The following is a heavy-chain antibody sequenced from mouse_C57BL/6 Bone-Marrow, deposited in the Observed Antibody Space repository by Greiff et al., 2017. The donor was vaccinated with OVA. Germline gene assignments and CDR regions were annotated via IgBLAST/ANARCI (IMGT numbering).Heavy chain of an antibody. J-gene: IGHJ4*01. V-gene: IGHV14-3*01. Sequence: EVQLQQSVAELVRPGASVKLSCTASGFNIKNTYMHWVKQRPEQGLAWIGRIDPANGTTTYAPKFQGKATITADTSSTTAYLQLSSLTAEDSAIYYCASCSSYPYYYAIDYWGQGTSVTVSS. D-gene: IGHD1-1*01. CDR2: IDPANGTT. CDR3: ASCSSYPYYYAIDY. CDR1: GFNIKNTY.